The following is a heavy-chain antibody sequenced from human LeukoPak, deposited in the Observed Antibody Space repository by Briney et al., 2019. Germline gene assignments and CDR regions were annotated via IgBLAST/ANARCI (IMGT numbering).Heavy chain of an antibody. J-gene: IGHJ6*02. CDR1: GGSISSYY. Sequence: SETLSLTCTVSGGSISSYYWSWIRQPPGKGLEWIGYIYYSGSTNYNPSLKSRVTISVDTSKNQFSLKLSSVTAADTAVYYCARDFPREKYGMDVWGQGTMVTVSS. CDR3: ARDFPREKYGMDV. V-gene: IGHV4-59*01. CDR2: IYYSGST.